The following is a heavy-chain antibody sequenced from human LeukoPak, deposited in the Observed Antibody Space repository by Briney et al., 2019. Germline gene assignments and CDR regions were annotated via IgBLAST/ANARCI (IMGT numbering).Heavy chain of an antibody. J-gene: IGHJ4*02. V-gene: IGHV1-46*01. CDR1: GYTFTSYY. D-gene: IGHD4-17*01. CDR3: ARVGAYGDYGENYFDY. Sequence: ASVKLSCKASGYTFTSYYMHWVRRAPGQGLEWMGIINPSGGSTSYAQKFPGRVTMTRDTSTSTVYMELSSLRSEDTAVYYCARVGAYGDYGENYFDYWGQGTLVTVSS. CDR2: INPSGGST.